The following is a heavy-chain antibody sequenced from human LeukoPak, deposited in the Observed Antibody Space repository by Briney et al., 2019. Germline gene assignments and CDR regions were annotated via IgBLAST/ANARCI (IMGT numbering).Heavy chain of an antibody. V-gene: IGHV1-8*01. J-gene: IGHJ6*02. D-gene: IGHD6-19*01. CDR3: ARAIVAGYYYYYGMDV. CDR2: INPSSGGT. Sequence: INPSSGGTGYAQKFQGRVTMTRNTSISTAYMELSSLRSEDTAVYYCARAIVAGYYYYYGMDVWGQGTTVTVSS.